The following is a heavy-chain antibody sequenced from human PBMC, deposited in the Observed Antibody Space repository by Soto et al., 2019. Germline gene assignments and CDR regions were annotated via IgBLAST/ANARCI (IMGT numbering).Heavy chain of an antibody. Sequence: QVQLMQSGTEVKKPGASVTVSCKASGYTSADFGISWVRQAPGQGLEWIGWVSGNNGASNPAPKVQGRITMTLDTSTRVSYIALRSVGSDDTAIYYCVRDQKYFRVNGNWFDAWGQGTLV. D-gene: IGHD2-2*01. CDR3: VRDQKYFRVNGNWFDA. CDR2: VSGNNGAS. J-gene: IGHJ5*01. V-gene: IGHV1-18*04. CDR1: GYTSADFG.